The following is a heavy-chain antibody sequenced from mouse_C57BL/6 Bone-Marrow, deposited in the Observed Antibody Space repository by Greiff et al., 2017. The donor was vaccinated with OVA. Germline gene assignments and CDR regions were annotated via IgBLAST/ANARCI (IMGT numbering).Heavy chain of an antibody. CDR1: GYTFTSYW. V-gene: IGHV1-50*01. CDR3: ASAVFAY. J-gene: IGHJ3*01. Sequence: GAELVKPGASVKLSCKASGYTFTSYWMQWVKQRPGQGLEWIGEIDPSDSYTNYNQKFKGKATLTVDTSSSTAYMQLSSLTSEDSAVYYCASAVFAYWGQGTLVTVSA. CDR2: IDPSDSYT.